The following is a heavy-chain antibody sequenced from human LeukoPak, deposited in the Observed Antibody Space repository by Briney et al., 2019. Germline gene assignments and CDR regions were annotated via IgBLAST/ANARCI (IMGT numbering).Heavy chain of an antibody. Sequence: PSETLSLTCAVYGGSFSGYSWSWIRQPPGKGLEWIGEINHSGSTNYNPSLKSRVTISVDTSKNQFSLKLSSVTAADTAVYYCARDGMATIDTWGQGTLVTVSS. CDR1: GGSFSGYS. CDR3: ARDGMATIDT. J-gene: IGHJ5*02. D-gene: IGHD5-24*01. CDR2: INHSGST. V-gene: IGHV4-34*01.